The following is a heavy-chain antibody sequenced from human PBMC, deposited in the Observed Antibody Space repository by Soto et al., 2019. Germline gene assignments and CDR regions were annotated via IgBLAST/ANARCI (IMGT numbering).Heavy chain of an antibody. CDR1: GGSISSSNW. CDR2: IYHSGST. D-gene: IGHD2-2*01. V-gene: IGHV4-4*02. Sequence: QVQLQESGPGLVKPSGTLSLTCAVSGGSISSSNWWSWVLQPPGKGLEWIGEIYHSGSTNYNPSLKSRVTIAVDKSTNQFSLKLSSVTAAATAVYYCARVVGGYYYGMDVGGQGTTVTVSS. J-gene: IGHJ6*02. CDR3: ARVVGGYYYGMDV.